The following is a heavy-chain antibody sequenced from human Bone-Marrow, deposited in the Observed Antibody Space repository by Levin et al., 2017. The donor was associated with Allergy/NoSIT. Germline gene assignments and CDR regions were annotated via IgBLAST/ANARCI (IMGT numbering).Heavy chain of an antibody. CDR2: IYHSGST. D-gene: IGHD2-15*01. CDR3: ARTLGYCSGDSCYFYFDY. V-gene: IGHV4-38-2*01. CDR1: GYSISSDYY. J-gene: IGHJ4*02. Sequence: GSLRLSCAVSGYSISSDYYWGWIRQPPGEGLEWIGNIYHSGSTYYNPSLKSRVTISVETSKNQFSLKVTSVTAADTAVYYCARTLGYCSGDSCYFYFDYWGRGTLVTVSS.